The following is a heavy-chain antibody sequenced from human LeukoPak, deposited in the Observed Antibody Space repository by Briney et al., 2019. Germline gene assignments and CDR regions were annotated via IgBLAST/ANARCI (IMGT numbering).Heavy chain of an antibody. V-gene: IGHV3-48*04. CDR1: GFTFSSYS. Sequence: PGGPLRLSCAASGFTFSSYSMNWVRQAPGKGLEWVSSISSSGSTIYYADSVKGRFTISRDNAKNSLYLQMNSLRAEDTAVYYCARDQDAGFDYWGQGTLVTVSS. CDR3: ARDQDAGFDY. CDR2: ISSSGSTI. J-gene: IGHJ4*02.